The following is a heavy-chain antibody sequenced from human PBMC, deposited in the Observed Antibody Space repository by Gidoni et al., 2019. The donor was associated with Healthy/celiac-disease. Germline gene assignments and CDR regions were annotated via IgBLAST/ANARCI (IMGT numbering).Heavy chain of an antibody. CDR2: INPNSGGT. J-gene: IGHJ4*02. CDR3: ARGDIVVVPAAIRGEFDY. Sequence: QVQLVPSGAEVQKPGASVKVSCKASGYTFTGYYMHWGRQAPGQGLEWMGWINPNSGGTNYAQKCQGRVTMTRDTSISTAYMELSRLRSDDTAVYYCARGDIVVVPAAIRGEFDYWGQGTLVTVSS. V-gene: IGHV1-2*02. D-gene: IGHD2-2*02. CDR1: GYTFTGYY.